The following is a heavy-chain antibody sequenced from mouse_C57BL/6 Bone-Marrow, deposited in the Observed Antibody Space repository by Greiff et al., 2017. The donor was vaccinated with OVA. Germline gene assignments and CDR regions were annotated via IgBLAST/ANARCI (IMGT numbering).Heavy chain of an antibody. D-gene: IGHD2-1*01. Sequence: VQLQQPGAELVRPGTSVKLSCKASGYTFTSYWMHWVKQRPGQGLEWIGVIDPSDSYTNYNQKFKGKATLTVDTSSSTAYMQLSSLTSEDSAVYYCGPSTHYYAMDYWGQGTSVTVSS. CDR1: GYTFTSYW. V-gene: IGHV1-59*01. J-gene: IGHJ4*01. CDR3: GPSTHYYAMDY. CDR2: IDPSDSYT.